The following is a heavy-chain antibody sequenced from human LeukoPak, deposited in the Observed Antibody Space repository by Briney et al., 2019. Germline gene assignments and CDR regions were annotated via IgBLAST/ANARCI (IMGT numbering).Heavy chain of an antibody. Sequence: GGSLRLSCAASGFTFSSYAMSWVRQAPGKGLEWVSDISGNGGSKYYADSVKGRFTVSRDNSKNTLYLHMNSLRAEDTALYYCAKATGYYDSSAYDYWGQGTLVTVSS. CDR2: ISGNGGSK. J-gene: IGHJ4*02. D-gene: IGHD3-22*01. V-gene: IGHV3-23*01. CDR3: AKATGYYDSSAYDY. CDR1: GFTFSSYA.